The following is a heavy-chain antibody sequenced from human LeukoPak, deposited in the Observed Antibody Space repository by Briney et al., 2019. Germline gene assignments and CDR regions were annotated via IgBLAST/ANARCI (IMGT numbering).Heavy chain of an antibody. D-gene: IGHD2-15*01. CDR3: ARDRRDMTYYYYYMDV. V-gene: IGHV4-59*02. CDR1: EFSVGSNY. Sequence: GSLRLSCAASEFSVGSNYMTWVRQAPGKGLEWIGYIYYSGSTYYNPSLKSRVTISVDTSKNQFSLKLSSVTAADTAVYYCARDRRDMTYYYYYMDVWGKGTTVTVSS. J-gene: IGHJ6*03. CDR2: IYYSGST.